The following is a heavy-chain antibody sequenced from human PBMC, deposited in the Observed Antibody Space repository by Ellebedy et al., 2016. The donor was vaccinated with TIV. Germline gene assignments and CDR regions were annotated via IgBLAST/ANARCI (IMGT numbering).Heavy chain of an antibody. Sequence: ESLKISCAAPGFTVSSSFMSWIRQTPGKGLECIGAINHSGITNYNPSLKIRVSISVDTSKNQFSLTLSSMTAADTAVYYCASHLNADYLYWFDPWGQGTLVTVSS. D-gene: IGHD4-17*01. CDR1: GFTVSSSF. J-gene: IGHJ5*02. CDR3: ASHLNADYLYWFDP. V-gene: IGHV4-34*01. CDR2: INHSGIT.